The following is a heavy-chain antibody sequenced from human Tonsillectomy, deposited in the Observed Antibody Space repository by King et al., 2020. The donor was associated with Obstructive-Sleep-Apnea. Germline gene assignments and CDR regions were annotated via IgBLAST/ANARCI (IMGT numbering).Heavy chain of an antibody. CDR3: ATIAARPYGLDV. Sequence: QLQESGPGLVKPSETLSLTCTVSGGSISSSSYYWGWIRQPPGTGLEWIGSIYYSGRAYYNPSLKSRGTISVATSKNQFSLRLSSVTAADTAVYYCATIAARPYGLDVWGQGTTVTVSS. D-gene: IGHD6-6*01. CDR1: GGSISSSSYY. J-gene: IGHJ6*02. V-gene: IGHV4-39*07. CDR2: IYYSGRA.